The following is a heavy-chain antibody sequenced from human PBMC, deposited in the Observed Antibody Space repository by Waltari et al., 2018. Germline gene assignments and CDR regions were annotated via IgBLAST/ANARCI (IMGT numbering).Heavy chain of an antibody. CDR3: ARASGWYYFDY. CDR2: INHSGRT. V-gene: IGHV4-34*01. J-gene: IGHJ4*02. Sequence: QVQLQQWGAGLLKPSETLSLTCAVYGGSFSGYYWSWIRQPPGKGREWIGEINHSGRTNYNPSLKSRVTISVDTSKNQFSLKLSSVTAADTAVYYCARASGWYYFDYWGQGTLVTVSS. D-gene: IGHD6-19*01. CDR1: GGSFSGYY.